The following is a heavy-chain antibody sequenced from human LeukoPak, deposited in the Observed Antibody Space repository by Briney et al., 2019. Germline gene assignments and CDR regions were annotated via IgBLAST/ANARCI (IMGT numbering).Heavy chain of an antibody. D-gene: IGHD1-14*01. J-gene: IGHJ5*02. Sequence: GGSLRLSCAAAGLTFSNFEMHWVRQAPGKGLEWVSYISGSGSTIVHADSVKGRFTISRDNAKNSLYLQMNSLRAEDTAVYYCVREGVNPETWFDPWGQGTLVTVSS. CDR2: ISGSGSTI. CDR1: GLTFSNFE. V-gene: IGHV3-48*03. CDR3: VREGVNPETWFDP.